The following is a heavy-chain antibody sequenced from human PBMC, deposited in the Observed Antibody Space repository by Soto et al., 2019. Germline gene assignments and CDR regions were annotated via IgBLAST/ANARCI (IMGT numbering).Heavy chain of an antibody. Sequence: PGGCLRLSCAASGFTFSSYGMHWVRQAPGKGLEWVAVIWYDGSNKYYADSVKGRFTISRDNSKNTLYLQMNSLRAEDTAVYYCARDGDYYDSSGYHEYFQHWGQGTLVTVSS. CDR3: ARDGDYYDSSGYHEYFQH. CDR2: IWYDGSNK. J-gene: IGHJ1*01. CDR1: GFTFSSYG. V-gene: IGHV3-33*01. D-gene: IGHD3-22*01.